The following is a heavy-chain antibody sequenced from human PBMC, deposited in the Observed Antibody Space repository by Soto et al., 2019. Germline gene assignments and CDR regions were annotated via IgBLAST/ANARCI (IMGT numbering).Heavy chain of an antibody. Sequence: PGGSLRLSCVGSGIEFSNYAMSWVRQAPGKGLEWVSIVSASGRSRYHADSVKGRFTISRDNSKNTLYLHMTNLRAEDTAVYYCAKDGNWLDVYYDVWGQGTPVTVS. CDR1: GIEFSNYA. CDR3: AKDGNWLDVYYDV. D-gene: IGHD3-16*01. J-gene: IGHJ4*02. V-gene: IGHV3-23*01. CDR2: VSASGRSR.